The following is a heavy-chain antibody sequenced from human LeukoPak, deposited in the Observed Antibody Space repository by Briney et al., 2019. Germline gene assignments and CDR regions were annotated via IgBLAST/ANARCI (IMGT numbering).Heavy chain of an antibody. CDR3: AADSSGWAYYFDY. V-gene: IGHV1-24*01. CDR1: GYTLTELS. J-gene: IGHJ4*02. D-gene: IGHD6-19*01. CDR2: FDPEDGET. Sequence: ASVKVSCKVSGYTLTELSMHWVRQAPGKGLGWMGGFDPEDGETIYAQKFQGRVTMTEDTSTDTAYMELSSLRSEDTAVYYCAADSSGWAYYFDYWGQGTLVTVSS.